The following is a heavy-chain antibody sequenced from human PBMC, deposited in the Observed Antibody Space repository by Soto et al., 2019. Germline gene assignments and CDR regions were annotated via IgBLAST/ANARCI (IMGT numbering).Heavy chain of an antibody. Sequence: QVQLQQWGAGPLRPLETLSLTCGVSGGSFSGYYWAWIRQSPGKGLEWIGEINDRGSINYNPSLKSRVSISVGTSKNHYSLKLRSVTAADTAVYYCARESHDMLTGPPWVWYFDLWGRGTLVTVSS. CDR1: GGSFSGYY. CDR3: ARESHDMLTGPPWVWYFDL. D-gene: IGHD3-9*01. CDR2: INDRGSI. J-gene: IGHJ2*01. V-gene: IGHV4-34*01.